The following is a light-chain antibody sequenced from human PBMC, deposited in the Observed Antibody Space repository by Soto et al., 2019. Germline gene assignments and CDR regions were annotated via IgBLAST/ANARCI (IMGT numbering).Light chain of an antibody. V-gene: IGLV2-14*01. J-gene: IGLJ1*01. CDR2: DVS. CDR1: SSDVGAYNY. Sequence: QSALTQPASVSGSPGQSITISCTGSSSDVGAYNYVSWYQQLPGKAPKITIYDVSNRPSGVSNRFSGSKSGNTASLAVSGLQAEDEAYYYCSSYTSSGTRVFGSGTKVTVL. CDR3: SSYTSSGTRV.